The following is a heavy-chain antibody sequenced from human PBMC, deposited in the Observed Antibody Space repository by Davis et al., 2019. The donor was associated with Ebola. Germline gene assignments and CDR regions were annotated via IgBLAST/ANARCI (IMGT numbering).Heavy chain of an antibody. CDR3: ARDYYGDYAHRAFDI. CDR2: ISSSSSYI. J-gene: IGHJ3*02. D-gene: IGHD4-17*01. V-gene: IGHV3-21*01. CDR1: GFTFSSYS. Sequence: PGGSLRLSCAASGFTFSSYSMNWVRQAPGKGLEWVSSISSSSSYIYYADSVKGRFTISRDNAKNSLYLQMNSLRAEDTAVYYCARDYYGDYAHRAFDIWGQGTMVTVSS.